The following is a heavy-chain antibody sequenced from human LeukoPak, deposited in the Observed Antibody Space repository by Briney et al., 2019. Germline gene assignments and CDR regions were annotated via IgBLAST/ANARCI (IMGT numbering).Heavy chain of an antibody. CDR2: ISWNSGGI. CDR3: AKLLNRGVPSHFDY. Sequence: GGSLRLSCAASGFTFDDYAMHWVRQAPGKGLEWVSGISWNSGGIGYADSVKGRFTISRDNSKNTLYLQMNSLRAEDTAVYYWAKLLNRGVPSHFDYWGQGTLVTVSS. D-gene: IGHD3-10*01. J-gene: IGHJ4*02. V-gene: IGHV3-9*01. CDR1: GFTFDDYA.